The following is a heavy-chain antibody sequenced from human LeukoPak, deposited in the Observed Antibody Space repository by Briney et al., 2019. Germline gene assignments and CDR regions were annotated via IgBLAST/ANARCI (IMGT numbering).Heavy chain of an antibody. CDR2: IYYSGST. J-gene: IGHJ4*02. CDR1: GGSISSYY. V-gene: IGHV4-59*01. Sequence: SETLSLTCTVSGGSISSYYWSWIRQPPGKGLEWIGYIYYSGSTNYNPSLKSRVTISVDTSKNQFSLKLSSVTAADTAVYYCARVPRGSYLEHYFDYWGQGTLVTVSS. D-gene: IGHD1-26*01. CDR3: ARVPRGSYLEHYFDY.